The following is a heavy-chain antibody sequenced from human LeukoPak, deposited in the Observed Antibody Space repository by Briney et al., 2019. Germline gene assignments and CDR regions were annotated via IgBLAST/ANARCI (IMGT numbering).Heavy chain of an antibody. CDR1: GYSISSGYS. Sequence: SETLSLTCAVSGYSISSGYSWGWFRQPPGKGLEWIGCMYHSGSTYYNPSLKSRVTISVDTSKNQFSLKLSSETAADTAVYYCARQGGSSSPYYYYYMDVWGKGTTVTVSS. D-gene: IGHD6-13*01. CDR3: ARQGGSSSPYYYYYMDV. J-gene: IGHJ6*03. V-gene: IGHV4-38-2*01. CDR2: MYHSGST.